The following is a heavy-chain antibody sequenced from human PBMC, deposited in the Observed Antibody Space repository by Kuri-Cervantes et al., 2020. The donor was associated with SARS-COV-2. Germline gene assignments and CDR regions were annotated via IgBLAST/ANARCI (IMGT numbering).Heavy chain of an antibody. CDR2: ISYDGSNK. D-gene: IGHD2-21*01. Sequence: GESLKISCAASGFTFSNAWMSWVRQAPGKGLEWVAVISYDGSNKDYTASGKGRFTISRDNSQNTLYLQMKSLRTEDTALYYCARDRVGVHDSWGQGTLVTVSS. J-gene: IGHJ4*02. CDR3: ARDRVGVHDS. CDR1: GFTFSNAW. V-gene: IGHV3-30-3*01.